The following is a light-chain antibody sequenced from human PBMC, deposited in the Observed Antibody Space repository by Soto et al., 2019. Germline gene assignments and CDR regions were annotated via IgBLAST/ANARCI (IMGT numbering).Light chain of an antibody. V-gene: IGKV3-20*01. Sequence: EIVLTQSPDTLSLSPGERVTLSCRASQSVSSSFLAWYQHKPGQAPRLLIYGASTRATGIPDRFSGSGSVTDFTLTITRLEPEDFAVYYCQQFDDSPFTFGPGTKVDI. J-gene: IGKJ3*01. CDR1: QSVSSSF. CDR2: GAS. CDR3: QQFDDSPFT.